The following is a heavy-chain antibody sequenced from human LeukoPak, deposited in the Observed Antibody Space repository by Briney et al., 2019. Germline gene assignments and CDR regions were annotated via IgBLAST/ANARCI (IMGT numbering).Heavy chain of an antibody. CDR3: ARRGYSYGLFDY. Sequence: ASVEVSCKASGYTFTSYDINWVRQATGQGLEWMGWMNPNSGNTGYAQKFQGRVTITRNTSISTAYMELSSLRSEDTAVYYCARRGYSYGLFDYWGQGTLVTVSS. CDR2: MNPNSGNT. CDR1: GYTFTSYD. J-gene: IGHJ4*02. D-gene: IGHD5-18*01. V-gene: IGHV1-8*03.